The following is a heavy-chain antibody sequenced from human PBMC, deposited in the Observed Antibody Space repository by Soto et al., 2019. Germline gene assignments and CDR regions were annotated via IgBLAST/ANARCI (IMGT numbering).Heavy chain of an antibody. J-gene: IGHJ4*02. CDR2: IYYSGTT. D-gene: IGHD1-26*01. CDR1: GYSISSSNW. V-gene: IGHV4-28*01. CDR3: ARREIQGPIDY. Sequence: QVQLQESGPGLVKPSDTLSLTCSVSGYSISSSNWWGWIRQPPGKGLEWIGYIYYSGTTYYNPSLKSPGTISVDTSKNQVSLKLTSVTAVDTAVYYCARREIQGPIDYWGQGTLVTVSS.